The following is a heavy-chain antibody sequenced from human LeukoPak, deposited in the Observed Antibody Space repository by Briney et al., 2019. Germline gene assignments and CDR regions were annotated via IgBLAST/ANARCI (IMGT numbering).Heavy chain of an antibody. CDR1: GGSISSGDYY. J-gene: IGHJ4*02. V-gene: IGHV4-30-4*01. D-gene: IGHD6-6*01. Sequence: SQTLSLTCTVSGGSISSGDYYWSWIRQPPGKGLEWIGYIYYSGSTYYNPSLKRRVAISEDTSGKQFSLKLSSVTAADTAVYYCARTVRSSSPKSYFDYWGQGTLVTVSS. CDR2: IYYSGST. CDR3: ARTVRSSSPKSYFDY.